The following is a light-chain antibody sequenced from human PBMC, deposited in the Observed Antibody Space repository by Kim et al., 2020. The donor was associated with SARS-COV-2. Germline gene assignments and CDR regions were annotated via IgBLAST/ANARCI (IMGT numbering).Light chain of an antibody. CDR2: WAS. CDR3: QQYYSTPYT. J-gene: IGKJ2*01. CDR1: QSVLYSSNNQNY. V-gene: IGKV4-1*01. Sequence: DIVMNQSPDSLAVSLGERATINCKSSQSVLYSSNNQNYLAWYQQKPGQPPKLLIYWASTREYGVPDRFSGSGSGTDFTLTISSLQAEDVAVYYCQQYYSTPYTFGQGTKLEI.